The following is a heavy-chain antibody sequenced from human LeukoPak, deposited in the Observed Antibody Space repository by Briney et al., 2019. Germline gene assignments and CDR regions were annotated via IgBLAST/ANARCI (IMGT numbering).Heavy chain of an antibody. CDR2: ISSTSSFI. Sequence: GGSLRLSCAASGFTFSTYNMNWVRQAPGKGLEWVSSISSTSSFIYYADSVKGRFTISRDNAKNSLYLQMNSLRAEDTAVYYCAKTSMVMNFDYWGQGTLVTVSS. CDR3: AKTSMVMNFDY. V-gene: IGHV3-21*06. CDR1: GFTFSTYN. D-gene: IGHD5-18*01. J-gene: IGHJ4*02.